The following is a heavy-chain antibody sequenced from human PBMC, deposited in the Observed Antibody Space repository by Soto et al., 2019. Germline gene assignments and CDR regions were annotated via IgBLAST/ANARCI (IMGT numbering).Heavy chain of an antibody. Sequence: SVKVSCKASGGTFSSYTISWVRQAPGQGLEWMGRIIPILGIANYAQKFQGRVSLTTDTSASTAYMELSSLRSEDTAVYYCARGPGGPDGPGDYWGQGTLVTVSS. J-gene: IGHJ4*02. D-gene: IGHD2-15*01. V-gene: IGHV1-69*02. CDR3: ARGPGGPDGPGDY. CDR2: IIPILGIA. CDR1: GGTFSSYT.